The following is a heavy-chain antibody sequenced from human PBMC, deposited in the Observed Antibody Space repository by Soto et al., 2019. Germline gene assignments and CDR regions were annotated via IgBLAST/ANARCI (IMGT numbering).Heavy chain of an antibody. J-gene: IGHJ4*02. CDR3: ARDLGYCSGGSCYGEVFDS. Sequence: GGSLRLSCAASGFTFSSYWMSWVRQAPGKGLEWVANIKQDGSEKYYVDSVKGRFTISRDNAKNSLYLQMNSLRAEDTAVYYCARDLGYCSGGSCYGEVFDSWGLGTLVTVSS. CDR1: GFTFSSYW. V-gene: IGHV3-7*01. CDR2: IKQDGSEK. D-gene: IGHD2-15*01.